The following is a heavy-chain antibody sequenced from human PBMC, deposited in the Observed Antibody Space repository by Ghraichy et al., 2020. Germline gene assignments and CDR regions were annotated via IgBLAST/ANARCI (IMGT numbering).Heavy chain of an antibody. J-gene: IGHJ4*02. CDR1: GGSFSGYY. Sequence: SETLSLTCAVYGGSFSGYYWSWIRQPPGKGLEWIGEINHSGSTNYNPSLKSRVTISVDTSKNQFSLKLSSVTAADTAVYYCARVSFLGWIETNDPIDYWGQGTLVTVSS. CDR2: INHSGST. V-gene: IGHV4-34*01. CDR3: ARVSFLGWIETNDPIDY. D-gene: IGHD3-3*01.